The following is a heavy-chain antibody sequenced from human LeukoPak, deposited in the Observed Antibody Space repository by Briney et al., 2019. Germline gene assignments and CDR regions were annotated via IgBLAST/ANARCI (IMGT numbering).Heavy chain of an antibody. CDR3: ARDIAAAGTKTVDY. D-gene: IGHD6-13*01. V-gene: IGHV1-8*01. CDR1: GYTFTSYD. Sequence: ASVKVSCKASGYTFTSYDINWVRQATGQGLEWMGWMNPNSGNTGYAQKFQGRVTMTTDTSTSTAYMELRSLRSDDTAVYYCARDIAAAGTKTVDYWGQGTLVTVSS. CDR2: MNPNSGNT. J-gene: IGHJ4*02.